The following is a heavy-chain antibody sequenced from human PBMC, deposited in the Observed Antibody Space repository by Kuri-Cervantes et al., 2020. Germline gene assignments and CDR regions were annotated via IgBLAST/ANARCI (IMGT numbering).Heavy chain of an antibody. J-gene: IGHJ4*02. Sequence: SETLSLTCTVSGGSMSSYYWSWIRQPPGKGLEWIGYIYYSGSTNYNPSLKSRVTISVDTSKNQFSLKLSSVTAADTAVYYCARGHRRDGYNLGYWGQGTLVTVSS. D-gene: IGHD5-24*01. V-gene: IGHV4-59*12. CDR1: GGSMSSYY. CDR2: IYYSGST. CDR3: ARGHRRDGYNLGY.